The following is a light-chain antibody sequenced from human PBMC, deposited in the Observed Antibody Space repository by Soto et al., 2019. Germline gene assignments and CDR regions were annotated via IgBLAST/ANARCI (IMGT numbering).Light chain of an antibody. CDR3: SSYPTTPVI. J-gene: IGLJ2*01. V-gene: IGLV2-14*03. Sequence: QSVLTQPASVSGSPGQSITISCTGTSSDIGDYNYVSWYQQHPGKAPKLMIYDVSNRPSGVSNRFSGSKSGNTASLTISGLQAEDEADYYCSSYPTTPVIFGGGTKVTVL. CDR2: DVS. CDR1: SSDIGDYNY.